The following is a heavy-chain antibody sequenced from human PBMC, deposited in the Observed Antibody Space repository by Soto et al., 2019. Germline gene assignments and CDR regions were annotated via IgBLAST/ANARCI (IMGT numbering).Heavy chain of an antibody. J-gene: IGHJ6*02. D-gene: IGHD1-26*01. V-gene: IGHV3-53*01. CDR2: IYSGGST. CDR1: GFTVSSNY. CDR3: ARDSSGSYYYGMDV. Sequence: XESLRLSVAASGFTVSSNYMSWVRQAPGKGLEWVSVIYSGGSTYYADSVKGRFTISRDNSKNTLYLQMNSLRAEDTAVYYCARDSSGSYYYGMDVWGQGTTVTVSS.